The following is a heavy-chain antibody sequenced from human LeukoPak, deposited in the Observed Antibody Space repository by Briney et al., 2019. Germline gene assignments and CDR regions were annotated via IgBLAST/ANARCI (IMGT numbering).Heavy chain of an antibody. CDR2: ISYDGTTK. CDR3: ARDLYYDSSGCFDY. Sequence: GKSLRLSCAASGFTFSGYAIHWVRQAPGKGLEWVAFISYDGTTKYYADSVKGRFTISRDNSMITLYLQMNSLRIEDTAVYYCARDLYYDSSGCFDYWGQGTLVTVSS. V-gene: IGHV3-30-3*01. J-gene: IGHJ4*02. CDR1: GFTFSGYA. D-gene: IGHD3-22*01.